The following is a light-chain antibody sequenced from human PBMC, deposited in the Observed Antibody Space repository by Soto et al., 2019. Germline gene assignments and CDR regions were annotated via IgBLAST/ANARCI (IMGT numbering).Light chain of an antibody. CDR3: QQSYSTPTT. CDR2: AAS. J-gene: IGKJ3*01. Sequence: DIQMTQSPSSLSASVGDRVTITCRASQSVSSYLNWYQQKPGKAPNLLIYAASSLQSGVPSRFSGSGSGTDFTLTISSLQPEDFATYYCQQSYSTPTTFGPGTKVVIE. CDR1: QSVSSY. V-gene: IGKV1-39*01.